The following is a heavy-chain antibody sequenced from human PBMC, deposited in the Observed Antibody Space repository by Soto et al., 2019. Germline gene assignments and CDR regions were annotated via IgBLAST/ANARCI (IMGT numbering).Heavy chain of an antibody. Sequence: QVQLVESGGGVVQPGRSQRLSCAASGFTFSGYGMHWVRQAPGKGLVWVAVISFDGSNKYYAESVKGRFTISRDNSKNTLYLQMNSLRAEDTAVYYCAKVRPSASSGYYFDYWGKGTLVTVSS. CDR3: AKVRPSASSGYYFDY. CDR2: ISFDGSNK. V-gene: IGHV3-30*18. D-gene: IGHD3-22*01. CDR1: GFTFSGYG. J-gene: IGHJ4*02.